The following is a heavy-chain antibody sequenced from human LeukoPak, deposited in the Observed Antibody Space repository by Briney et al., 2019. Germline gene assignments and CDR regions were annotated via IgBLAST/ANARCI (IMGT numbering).Heavy chain of an antibody. J-gene: IGHJ5*02. CDR3: ARLFNDYSSWFDP. D-gene: IGHD4-11*01. Sequence: GGSLRLSCTASGFTFSSYVMTWVRQAPGKGLEWVSGISGGGGDTYYADSVKGRFTISRDNSKNTLYLQMNSLRAEDTAVYYCARLFNDYSSWFDPWGQGTLVTVSS. CDR1: GFTFSSYV. CDR2: ISGGGGDT. V-gene: IGHV3-23*01.